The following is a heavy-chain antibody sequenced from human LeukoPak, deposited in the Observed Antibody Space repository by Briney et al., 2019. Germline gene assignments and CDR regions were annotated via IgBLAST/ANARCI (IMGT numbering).Heavy chain of an antibody. V-gene: IGHV3-23*01. J-gene: IGHJ1*01. CDR1: GFTFSSYA. D-gene: IGHD6-13*01. Sequence: PGGSLRLSCAASGFTFSSYAMSWVRQAPGKGLEWVSAISGSGGSTYYADSVKGRFTISRDNSKNTLYLQMNSLRAEDTAVYYCAQDWYSSSWPWWGGGYFQHWGQGTLVTVSS. CDR2: ISGSGGST. CDR3: AQDWYSSSWPWWGGGYFQH.